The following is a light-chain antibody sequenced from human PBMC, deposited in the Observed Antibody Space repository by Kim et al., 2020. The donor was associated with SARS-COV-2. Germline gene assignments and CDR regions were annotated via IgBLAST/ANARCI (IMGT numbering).Light chain of an antibody. Sequence: SPGERDTLSCRASQSVSSSYVAWYQQKPGQAPRLLIYGASSRATGIPDRFSGSGSGTDFTLTISRLEPEDFAVYYCQQYGSSPWTFGQGTKVDIK. V-gene: IGKV3-20*01. CDR3: QQYGSSPWT. CDR1: QSVSSSY. J-gene: IGKJ1*01. CDR2: GAS.